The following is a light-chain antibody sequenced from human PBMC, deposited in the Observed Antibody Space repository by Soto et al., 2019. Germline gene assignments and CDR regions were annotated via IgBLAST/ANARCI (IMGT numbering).Light chain of an antibody. CDR3: QQTYSAPFT. V-gene: IGKV1-39*01. Sequence: DIQMTQSPSSLSASIGDRVTITCRASQSISNYLNWYQHKPGKAPNLLIYAASSLQSGVPSRFSGSGSGTDFTLTISSLQPEDVATYYCQQTYSAPFTFGPGTKVDIK. CDR2: AAS. CDR1: QSISNY. J-gene: IGKJ3*01.